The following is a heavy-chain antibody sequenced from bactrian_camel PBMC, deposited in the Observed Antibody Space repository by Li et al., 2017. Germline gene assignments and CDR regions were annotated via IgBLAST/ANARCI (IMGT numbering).Heavy chain of an antibody. Sequence: HVQLVESGGGSVEAGGSLRLSCAASGYSTSSYRMGWFRQAPGNQRQGVAAFDRDERTKYRESAKGRFTISRDNAKNTLYLQLNSLKTEDTAIYYCALLGPKYGDSWYWYNDWGQGTQVTVS. CDR1: GYSTSSYR. J-gene: IGHJ4*01. V-gene: IGHV3S53*01. CDR2: FDRDERT. CDR3: ALLGPKYGDSWYWYND. D-gene: IGHD3*01.